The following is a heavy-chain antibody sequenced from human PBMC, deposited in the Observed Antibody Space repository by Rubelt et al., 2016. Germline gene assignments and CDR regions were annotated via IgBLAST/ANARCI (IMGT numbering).Heavy chain of an antibody. CDR1: GGSFSGYY. V-gene: IGHV4-34*01. CDR2: INHSGST. J-gene: IGHJ6*02. D-gene: IGHD2-2*01. CDR3: ARGQLLSDYDYGMDV. Sequence: QVQLQQWGAGLLKPSETLSLTCAVYGGSFSGYYWSWIRQPPGKGLEWIGAINHSGSTNYNPSLKSRFTISVAPSKNQFFLKLRSVTAADTAVYYGARGQLLSDYDYGMDVWGQGTTVTVSS.